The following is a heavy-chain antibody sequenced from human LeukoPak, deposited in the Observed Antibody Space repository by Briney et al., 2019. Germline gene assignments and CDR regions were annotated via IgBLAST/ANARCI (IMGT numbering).Heavy chain of an antibody. D-gene: IGHD2-2*01. V-gene: IGHV3-48*03. J-gene: IGHJ6*02. CDR2: ISSSGSPI. CDR1: RFTFSSYE. CDR3: ARNLGRFCSSASCFFYYYYGMDV. Sequence: GGSLRLSCEASRFTFSSYEMNWVSQAPGKGLECVSYISSSGSPIYYADSVKGRFTISRDNAKNSLYLEMNSLRAEDTAVYYCARNLGRFCSSASCFFYYYYGMDVWGQGTTVTVSS.